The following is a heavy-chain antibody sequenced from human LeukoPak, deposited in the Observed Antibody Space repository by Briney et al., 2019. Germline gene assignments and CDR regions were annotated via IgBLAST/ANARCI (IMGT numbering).Heavy chain of an antibody. V-gene: IGHV1-69*06. CDR2: IIPIFGTA. CDR3: AREGAYGNFDY. D-gene: IGHD3-10*01. Sequence: ASVKVSCKASGGTFSSYAISWVRQAPGQGLEWMGGIIPIFGTANYAQKFQGRGTITADKSTSTAYMELSSLRSEDTAVYYCAREGAYGNFDYWGQGTLVTVSS. CDR1: GGTFSSYA. J-gene: IGHJ4*02.